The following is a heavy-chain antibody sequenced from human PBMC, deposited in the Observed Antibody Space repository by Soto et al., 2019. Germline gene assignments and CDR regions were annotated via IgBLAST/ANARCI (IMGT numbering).Heavy chain of an antibody. D-gene: IGHD6-13*01. CDR3: ARDYIAAQYYYGMDV. CDR2: MNPNSGNT. J-gene: IGHJ6*02. CDR1: GYTFTSCD. V-gene: IGHV1-8*01. Sequence: ASVKVSCKASGYTFTSCDINWVRQATGQGLEWMGWMNPNSGNTGYAQKFQGRVTTTRNTSISTAYMELSSLRSEDTAVYYCARDYIAAQYYYGMDVWGQGTTVTVSS.